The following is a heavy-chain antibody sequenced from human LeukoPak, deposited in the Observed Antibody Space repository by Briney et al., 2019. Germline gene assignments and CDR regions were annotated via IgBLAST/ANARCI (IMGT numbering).Heavy chain of an antibody. CDR3: ARGHFRIVVAGDGWFDP. CDR1: GFTVTSTY. J-gene: IGHJ5*02. V-gene: IGHV3-48*01. Sequence: PGGSLRLACAASGFTVTSTYMSWVRQAPGKGLERVSYSSSSGSTIYYADSVKGRFTISRDNAKNSLYLQMNSLRAEDTAVYYCARGHFRIVVAGDGWFDPWGQGTLVTVSS. D-gene: IGHD6-19*01. CDR2: SSSSGSTI.